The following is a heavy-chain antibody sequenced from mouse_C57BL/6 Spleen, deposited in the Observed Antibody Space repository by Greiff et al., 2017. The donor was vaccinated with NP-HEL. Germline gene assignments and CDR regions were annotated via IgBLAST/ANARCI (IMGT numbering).Heavy chain of an antibody. D-gene: IGHD2-1*01. CDR1: GYTFTSYW. V-gene: IGHV1-64*01. J-gene: IGHJ4*01. CDR3: ARWEVYYGNPYYAMDY. Sequence: QVQLQQPGAELVKPGASVKLSCKASGYTFTSYWMHWVKQRPGQGLEWIGMIHPNSGSTNYNEKFKSKATLTVDKSSSTAYMQLSSLTSEDSAVYYCARWEVYYGNPYYAMDYWGQGTSVTVSS. CDR2: IHPNSGST.